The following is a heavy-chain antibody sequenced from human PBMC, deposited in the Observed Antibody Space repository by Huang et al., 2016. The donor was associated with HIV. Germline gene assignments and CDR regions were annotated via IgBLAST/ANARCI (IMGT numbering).Heavy chain of an antibody. D-gene: IGHD4-17*01. Sequence: EIQMVESGGGLVKPGGSLRLSCAATGLSFPNAWVNYWINWVRQAPGKGLEWVGRIKGKTEGETTDYAAPVKGRFTISREDSGNTVYLQMDSLQTEDTAVYYCVQVSDDYLWGQGALVTVSS. J-gene: IGHJ4*02. CDR1: GLSFPNAW. CDR3: VQVSDDYL. V-gene: IGHV3-15*01. CDR2: IKGKTEGETT.